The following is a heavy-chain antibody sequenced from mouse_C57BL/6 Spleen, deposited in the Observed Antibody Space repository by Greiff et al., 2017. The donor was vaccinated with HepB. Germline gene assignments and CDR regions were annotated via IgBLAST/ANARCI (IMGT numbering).Heavy chain of an antibody. Sequence: EVKLMESGPGMVKPSQSLSLTCTVTGYSITSGYDWHWIRHFPGNKLEWMGYISYSGSTNYNPSLKSRISITHDTSKNHFFLKLNSVTTEDTATYYCARDGNGGAMDYWGQGTSVTVSS. CDR1: GYSITSGYD. V-gene: IGHV3-1*01. CDR3: ARDGNGGAMDY. D-gene: IGHD2-1*01. CDR2: ISYSGST. J-gene: IGHJ4*01.